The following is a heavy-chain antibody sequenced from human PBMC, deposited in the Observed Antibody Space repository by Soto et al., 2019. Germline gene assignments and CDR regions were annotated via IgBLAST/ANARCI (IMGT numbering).Heavy chain of an antibody. J-gene: IGHJ4*02. Sequence: SETLSLTCTVSGGSINNYYWSWIRQPPGKGLEWIGYIYYSGSTNYNPSLKSRVTISVDTSKNQFSLKLSSVTTADTAVYYCARRYGGNFDYWGQGTLVTVSS. CDR3: ARRYGGNFDY. V-gene: IGHV4-59*01. CDR1: GGSINNYY. D-gene: IGHD1-26*01. CDR2: IYYSGST.